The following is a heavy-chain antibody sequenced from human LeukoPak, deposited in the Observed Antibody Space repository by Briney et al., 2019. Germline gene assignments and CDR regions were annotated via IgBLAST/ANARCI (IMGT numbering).Heavy chain of an antibody. Sequence: SETLSLTCTVSGGSISSYYRSWIRQPPGKGLEWIGYIYSSGSTNYNPSLKSRVTIFVDTSKNQFSLKLSSVTAADTAVYYCARRSSTWSFDYWGQGTLVTVSS. J-gene: IGHJ4*02. D-gene: IGHD6-13*01. CDR3: ARRSSTWSFDY. CDR2: IYSSGST. V-gene: IGHV4-59*08. CDR1: GGSISSYY.